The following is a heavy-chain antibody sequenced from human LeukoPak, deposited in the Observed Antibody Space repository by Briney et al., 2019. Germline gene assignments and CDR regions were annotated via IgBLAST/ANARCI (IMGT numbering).Heavy chain of an antibody. Sequence: SETLSLTCTVSGGSISSYYWSWIRQPAGKGLEWIGRIYTSGSTNYNPSLKSRVTMSVDTSKNQFSLKLSPVTAADTAVYYCARDSSRYCSSTSCSPSPFDYWGQGTLVTVSS. CDR2: IYTSGST. J-gene: IGHJ4*02. D-gene: IGHD2-2*01. CDR1: GGSISSYY. CDR3: ARDSSRYCSSTSCSPSPFDY. V-gene: IGHV4-4*07.